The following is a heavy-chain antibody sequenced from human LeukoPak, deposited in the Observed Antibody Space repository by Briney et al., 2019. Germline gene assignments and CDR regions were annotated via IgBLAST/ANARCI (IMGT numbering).Heavy chain of an antibody. D-gene: IGHD3-22*01. CDR2: IYWDDEK. V-gene: IGHV2-5*02. CDR3: ARSYDSITMIVEQSAFDY. J-gene: IGHJ4*02. CDR1: GFSLSTSGVG. Sequence: SGPTLVKPTQTLTLTCTFSGFSLSTSGVGVGWIRQPPGKALEWLALIYWDDEKRYSPSLKSRLTITKDTSKNQVVLTMTNMDPVDTATYYCARSYDSITMIVEQSAFDYWGQGTLVTVSS.